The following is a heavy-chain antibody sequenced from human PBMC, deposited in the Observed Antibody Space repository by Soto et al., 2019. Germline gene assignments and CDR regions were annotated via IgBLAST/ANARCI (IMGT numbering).Heavy chain of an antibody. D-gene: IGHD5-12*01. CDR3: ARERAGIVATMNWFDP. CDR1: GYTFTSYA. V-gene: IGHV1-3*01. CDR2: INAGNGNT. Sequence: ASVKVSCKASGYTFTSYAMHWVRQAPGQRLEWMGWINAGNGNTKYSQKFQGRVTITRDTSASTAYMELSSLRSEDTAVYYCARERAGIVATMNWFDPWGQGTLVTVSS. J-gene: IGHJ5*02.